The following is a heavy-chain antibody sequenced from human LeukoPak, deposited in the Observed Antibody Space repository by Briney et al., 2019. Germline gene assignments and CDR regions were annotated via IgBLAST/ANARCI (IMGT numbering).Heavy chain of an antibody. V-gene: IGHV3-48*02. CDR2: ISSSSTTI. CDR1: GFTFSSYS. D-gene: IGHD3-22*01. J-gene: IGHJ1*01. CDR3: ARESEYYYYDASGYSPGYFHH. Sequence: PGGSLRLSCAGSGFTFSSYSMNWVRQAPGKGLEWVSYISSSSTTIYYADSVKGRFTISRDNAENSLYLQMNSLRDEDTAVYYCARESEYYYYDASGYSPGYFHHWGQGTLVTVSS.